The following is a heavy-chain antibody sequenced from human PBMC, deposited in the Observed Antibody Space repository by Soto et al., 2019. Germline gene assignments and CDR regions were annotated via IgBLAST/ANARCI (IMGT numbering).Heavy chain of an antibody. CDR3: ARGGNGDNVGYWYFDL. D-gene: IGHD4-17*01. CDR2: LNPGGVST. V-gene: IGHV1-46*01. Sequence: QVQLVQSGAEVKKPGASVEVSCKASGYTFTTYYIHWVRHAPGQGLEWVGALNPGGVSTKYAQKFPDRVTMTSGTCTSTVYMDLSSLRSEDTAVYFCARGGNGDNVGYWYFDLWGRGTQVTVSP. J-gene: IGHJ2*01. CDR1: GYTFTTYY.